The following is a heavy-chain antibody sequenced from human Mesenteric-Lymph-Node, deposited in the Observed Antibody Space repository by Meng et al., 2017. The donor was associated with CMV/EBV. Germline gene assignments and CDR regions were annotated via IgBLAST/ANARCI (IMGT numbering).Heavy chain of an antibody. J-gene: IGHJ6*02. CDR2: INTSGGAT. CDR3: ARDGMGFFGVVTLVYYYGMDV. CDR1: GYSFTNYY. V-gene: IGHV1-46*01. Sequence: ASVKVSCKASGYSFTNYYMHWVRQAPGQGLEWMGIINTSGGATSYAQKFQGRVTMTRDTSTSTVYMELRSLRSDDTAVYYCARDGMGFFGVVTLVYYYGMDVWGQGTTVTVSS. D-gene: IGHD3-3*01.